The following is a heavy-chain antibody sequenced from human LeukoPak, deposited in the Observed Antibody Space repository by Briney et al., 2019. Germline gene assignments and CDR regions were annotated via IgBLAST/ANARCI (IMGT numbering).Heavy chain of an antibody. CDR3: ARGAPTLRYFDWFPPLFDY. Sequence: ASVKVSCKASGYTFTSYDINWVRQATGQGLEWMGWMNPNSGNTGYAQKFQGRVTMTRNTSISTAYMELSSLRSEDTAVYYCARGAPTLRYFDWFPPLFDYWGQGTLVTVSS. CDR2: MNPNSGNT. CDR1: GYTFTSYD. V-gene: IGHV1-8*01. D-gene: IGHD3-9*01. J-gene: IGHJ4*02.